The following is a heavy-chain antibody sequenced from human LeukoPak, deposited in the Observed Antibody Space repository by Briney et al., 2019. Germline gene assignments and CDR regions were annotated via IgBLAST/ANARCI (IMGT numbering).Heavy chain of an antibody. Sequence: ASETLSLTCTVSGGSISSSSYYWGWMRQPPGKGLEWIGSIYYSGSTYYNPSLKSRVTISVDTSKNQFSLKLSSVTAADTAVYYCARTIVVPSAYLYYFDYWGQGILVTASS. V-gene: IGHV4-39*07. J-gene: IGHJ4*02. CDR3: ARTIVVPSAYLYYFDY. D-gene: IGHD2-2*01. CDR2: IYYSGST. CDR1: GGSISSSSYY.